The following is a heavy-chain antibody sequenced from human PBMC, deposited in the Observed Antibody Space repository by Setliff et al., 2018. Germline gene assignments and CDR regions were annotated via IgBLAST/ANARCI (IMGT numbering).Heavy chain of an antibody. CDR2: IYYSGST. J-gene: IGHJ6*03. Sequence: SETLSLTCTVSGGSISSSSYYWGWIRQPPGKGLEWIGSIYYSGSTNYNPSLKSRVTMSVDTSKNQFSLRLSSVTAADTAVYYCARDHAPVPTARQVYYSLDVWGKGTTVTVSS. D-gene: IGHD2-2*01. CDR1: GGSISSSSYY. CDR3: ARDHAPVPTARQVYYSLDV. V-gene: IGHV4-39*01.